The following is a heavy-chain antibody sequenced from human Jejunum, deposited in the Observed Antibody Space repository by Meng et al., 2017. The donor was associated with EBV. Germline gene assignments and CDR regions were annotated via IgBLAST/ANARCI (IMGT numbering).Heavy chain of an antibody. CDR1: GYTITACY. CDR2: VNPNSGVT. J-gene: IGHJ4*02. CDR3: ARPISGYTHYFDY. D-gene: IGHD5-18*01. Sequence: QVHLVQPRIEVKAFAASAMDSCKAAGYTITACYLHWVRQAPGQGLEWMGRVNPNSGVTNYAEKFQGRVTMTRDTSISTSYMEVSRLTSDDTAVYYCARPISGYTHYFDYWGQGTLVTVSS. V-gene: IGHV1-2*06.